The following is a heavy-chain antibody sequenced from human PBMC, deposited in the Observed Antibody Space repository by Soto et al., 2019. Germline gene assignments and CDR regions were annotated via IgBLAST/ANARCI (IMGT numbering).Heavy chain of an antibody. J-gene: IGHJ4*02. CDR3: ARGGIGGWMPKLF. CDR1: GYTFTSYG. V-gene: IGHV1-18*04. Sequence: ASVKVSCKASGYTFTSYGFTWVRQAPGQGLEWMGWISAYDGNTRYPQKFQGRVTMTTDTSTNTAYMELRSLRSDDTAVYYCARGGIGGWMPKLFRGQGTLVTVSS. D-gene: IGHD5-12*01. CDR2: ISAYDGNT.